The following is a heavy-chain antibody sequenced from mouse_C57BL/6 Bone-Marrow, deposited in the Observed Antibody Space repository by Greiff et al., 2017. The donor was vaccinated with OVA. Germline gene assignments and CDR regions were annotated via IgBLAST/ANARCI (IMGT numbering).Heavy chain of an antibody. CDR3: ARWDGNYLWYFDV. D-gene: IGHD2-1*01. CDR1: GYTFTDYY. V-gene: IGHV1-19*01. Sequence: DVKLVESGPVLVKPGASVKMSCKASGYTFTDYYMNWVKQSHGKSLEWIGVINPYNGGTSYNQKFKGKATLTVDKSSSTAYMELNSLTSEDSAVYYCARWDGNYLWYFDVWGTGTTVTVSS. CDR2: INPYNGGT. J-gene: IGHJ1*03.